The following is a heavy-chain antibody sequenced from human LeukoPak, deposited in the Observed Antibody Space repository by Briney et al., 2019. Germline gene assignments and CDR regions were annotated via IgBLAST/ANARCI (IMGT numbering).Heavy chain of an antibody. J-gene: IGHJ4*02. Sequence: PGGSLRLSCAASGFTISSYAMSWVRQAPGKGLEWVSAISGSGGSTYYADSVKGRFTISRDNSKNTLYLQMNSLRAEDTAVYYCAKEVGRYFDWTHTYFDYWGQGTLVTVSS. V-gene: IGHV3-23*01. CDR1: GFTISSYA. D-gene: IGHD3-9*01. CDR3: AKEVGRYFDWTHTYFDY. CDR2: ISGSGGST.